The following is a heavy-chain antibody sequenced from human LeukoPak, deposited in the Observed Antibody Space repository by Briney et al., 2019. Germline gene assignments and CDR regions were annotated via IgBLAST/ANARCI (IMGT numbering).Heavy chain of an antibody. Sequence: GASLKISCKGSGCNFIRNLNGWVRQMPGTGLEWMGVIYPGDADTRYSPSFQGPVTISAEESVGTAYLQWSSFKASDPAIHYCARLDTVTIRANAFDIWGEGTMVTVSS. CDR2: IYPGDADT. CDR1: GCNFIRNL. J-gene: IGHJ3*02. V-gene: IGHV5-51*01. CDR3: ARLDTVTIRANAFDI. D-gene: IGHD4-17*01.